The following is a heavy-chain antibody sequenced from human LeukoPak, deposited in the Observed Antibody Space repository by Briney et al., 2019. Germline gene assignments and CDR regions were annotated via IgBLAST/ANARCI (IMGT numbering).Heavy chain of an antibody. Sequence: SQTLSLTCTVSGGSISSGDYYWSWIRQPPGKGLEWIGYIYYSGSTYYDPSLKSRVTISLDTSKNQFSLRLTSVTAADTAVYYCARAIASSGSRLFDYWGQGTLVTVSS. CDR1: GGSISSGDYY. V-gene: IGHV4-30-4*01. J-gene: IGHJ4*02. D-gene: IGHD3-10*01. CDR2: IYYSGST. CDR3: ARAIASSGSRLFDY.